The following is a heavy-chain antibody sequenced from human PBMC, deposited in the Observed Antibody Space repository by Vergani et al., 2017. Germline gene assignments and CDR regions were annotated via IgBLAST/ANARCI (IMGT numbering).Heavy chain of an antibody. D-gene: IGHD6-13*01. CDR1: GGTFSSYA. CDR3: ARMGATMGLGIAAADYFDY. CDR2: IIPILGTA. J-gene: IGHJ4*02. V-gene: IGHV1-69*11. Sequence: QVQLVQSGAEVKKPGSSVKVSCKASGGTFSSYAISWVRQAPGQGLEWMGRIIPILGTANYAQKFQGRVTMSADEATSTAYMELSSLRAENTAVYYCARMGATMGLGIAAADYFDYWGQGTLVTVSS.